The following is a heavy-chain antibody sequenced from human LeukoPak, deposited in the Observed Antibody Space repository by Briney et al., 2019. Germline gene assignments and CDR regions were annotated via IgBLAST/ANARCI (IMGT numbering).Heavy chain of an antibody. J-gene: IGHJ4*02. CDR2: IYPGNADA. CDR3: ARQGPYDNSGYSFDY. V-gene: IGHV5-51*01. D-gene: IGHD3-22*01. Sequence: GESLKISCKASGYSLINHWIGWVRQMPGKGLDWMGIIYPGNADATYSPSFQGQVTISADKSTTTVYLQWSSLKASDTAMYYCARQGPYDNSGYSFDYWGQGTLVTVSS. CDR1: GYSLINHW.